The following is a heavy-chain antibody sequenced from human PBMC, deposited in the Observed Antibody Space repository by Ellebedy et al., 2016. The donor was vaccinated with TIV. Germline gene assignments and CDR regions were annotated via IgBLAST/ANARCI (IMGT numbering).Heavy chain of an antibody. J-gene: IGHJ6*03. Sequence: GGSLRLSXAASGFTFDDYAMHWVRQAPGKGLEWVSGISWNSGSIGYADSVKGRFTISRDNAKNSLYLQMNSLRAEDTALYYCAKGGEVPAASYYYYYYYMDVWGKGTTVTVSS. CDR2: ISWNSGSI. CDR1: GFTFDDYA. V-gene: IGHV3-9*01. CDR3: AKGGEVPAASYYYYYYYMDV. D-gene: IGHD2-2*01.